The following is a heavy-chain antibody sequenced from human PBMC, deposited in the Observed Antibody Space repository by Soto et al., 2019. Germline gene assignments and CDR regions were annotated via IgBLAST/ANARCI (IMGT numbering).Heavy chain of an antibody. CDR2: IIPIFGTA. J-gene: IGHJ6*01. D-gene: IGHD5-18*01. V-gene: IGHV1-69*01. CDR1: GGTFSSYA. CDR3: AIRGTGMVVSYYYYGMDV. Sequence: QVQLVQSGAEVKKPGSSVTVSCKASGGTFSSYAISWVRQAPGQGLEWMGGIIPIFGTANYAQKFQGRDTISADESTSTAYMELSSLRSEDTAVYYWAIRGTGMVVSYYYYGMDVCGQGTTVTFSS.